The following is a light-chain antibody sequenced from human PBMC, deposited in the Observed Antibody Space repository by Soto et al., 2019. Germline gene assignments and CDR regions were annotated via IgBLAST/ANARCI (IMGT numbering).Light chain of an antibody. CDR3: SSYTTRSTLV. CDR2: DVT. CDR1: SSDVGAYDF. V-gene: IGLV2-14*01. J-gene: IGLJ2*01. Sequence: QSVLTQPASVSGSPGQSITISCTGTSSDVGAYDFVSWYQHYPGKAPKLVTFDVTHRPPGISDRFSGSKSANTASLTISGLQADDEAFYYCSSYTTRSTLVFGGGTKLTV.